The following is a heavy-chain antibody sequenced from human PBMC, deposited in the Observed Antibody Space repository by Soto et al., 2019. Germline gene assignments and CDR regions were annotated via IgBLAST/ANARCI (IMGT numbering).Heavy chain of an antibody. V-gene: IGHV1-2*02. CDR2: ISPKSGGT. CDR1: GYTFTGYY. D-gene: IGHD1-7*01. Sequence: QVQLVQSGAEVKEFGASVKVSCKASGYTFTGYYIHWVRQAPGQGLEWVGEISPKSGGTRYAQKFEGGVTMPKDTSIPTVYMGCSDLLPDDTAVYYCGRGRSGELVVFYWGQGTLVPVHS. CDR3: GRGRSGELVVFY. J-gene: IGHJ4*02.